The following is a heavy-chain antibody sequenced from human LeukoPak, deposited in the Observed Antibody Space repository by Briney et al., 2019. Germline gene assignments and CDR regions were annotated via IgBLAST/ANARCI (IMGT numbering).Heavy chain of an antibody. V-gene: IGHV3-23*01. CDR2: ISGSGATT. Sequence: AGGSLRLSCAASGFTFSSYAMSWVRQAPGKGLEWVSAISGSGATTCYTDSAKGRFTISRDNSKITLYLQMDSLRAEDTAMYYCAKAPNSGGNCYDASDVSGQGTMVTVSS. J-gene: IGHJ3*01. D-gene: IGHD2-15*01. CDR1: GFTFSSYA. CDR3: AKAPNSGGNCYDASDV.